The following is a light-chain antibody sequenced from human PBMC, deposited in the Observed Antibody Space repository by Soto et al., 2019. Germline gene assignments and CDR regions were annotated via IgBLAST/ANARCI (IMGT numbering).Light chain of an antibody. J-gene: IGKJ4*01. V-gene: IGKV1D-12*01. Sequence: DIQMTQSPSAVSASGGDRVTITCRASQDISSWLAWYQQKPGEAPKVLIYAAFSLESGVPSRFSGSGSGTDFTLTISSLQREDFATYYCQQTISFPLTFGGGTKVEIK. CDR3: QQTISFPLT. CDR2: AAF. CDR1: QDISSW.